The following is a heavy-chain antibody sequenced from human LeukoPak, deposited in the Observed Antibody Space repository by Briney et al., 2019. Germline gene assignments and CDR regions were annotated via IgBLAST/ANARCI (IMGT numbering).Heavy chain of an antibody. CDR1: GLTFSSYA. CDR2: ISVDSIT. Sequence: QPGGSLRLSCAASGLTFSSYALSWVRQAPGKGLDWVSSISVDSITYYLDSVKGRFTISRDNSKSTLYLQMHSLRAEDTALYYCAKCNLNNCREGFDIWGQGTMVTVSS. CDR3: AKCNLNNCREGFDI. D-gene: IGHD1-1*01. J-gene: IGHJ3*02. V-gene: IGHV3-23*01.